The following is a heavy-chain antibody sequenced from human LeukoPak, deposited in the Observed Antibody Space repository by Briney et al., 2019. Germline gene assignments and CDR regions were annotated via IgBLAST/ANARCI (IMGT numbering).Heavy chain of an antibody. Sequence: GASVKVSCKASGYTFTSYYMHWVRQAPGQGLEWMGIINPSGGSTSYAQKFQGRVTLTRDTSTSTVYMELSSLRSEDTAVYYCATSRRPDSSPPYYMDVWGKGTTVTVSS. V-gene: IGHV1-46*01. J-gene: IGHJ6*03. CDR3: ATSRRPDSSPPYYMDV. D-gene: IGHD6-13*01. CDR1: GYTFTSYY. CDR2: INPSGGST.